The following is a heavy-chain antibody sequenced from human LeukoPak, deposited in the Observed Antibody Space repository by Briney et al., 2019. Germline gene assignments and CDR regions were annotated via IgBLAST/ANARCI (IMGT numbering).Heavy chain of an antibody. Sequence: SETLSLTCTVSGGSIINYYWNWIRQPPGKRLERIGNIYYNGNTKYHPSLKRRVTMSVDTSKDQLSLNLNSVTAADTAVYYCARASSGWYGLLDTWGQGSLVTVSS. CDR2: IYYNGNT. J-gene: IGHJ5*02. CDR1: GGSIINYY. D-gene: IGHD6-13*01. V-gene: IGHV4-59*01. CDR3: ARASSGWYGLLDT.